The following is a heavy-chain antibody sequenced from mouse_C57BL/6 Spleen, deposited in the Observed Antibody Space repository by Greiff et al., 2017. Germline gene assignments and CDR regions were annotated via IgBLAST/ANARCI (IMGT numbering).Heavy chain of an antibody. J-gene: IGHJ3*01. Sequence: LQESGAELVKPGASVKISCKASGYAFSSYWMNWVKQRPGKGLEWIGQIYPGDGDTNYNGKFKGKATLTADKSSSTAYMQLSSLTSEDSAVYFCARRTGYDAGGFAYWGQGTLVTVSA. CDR3: ARRTGYDAGGFAY. CDR2: IYPGDGDT. V-gene: IGHV1-80*01. CDR1: GYAFSSYW. D-gene: IGHD2-2*01.